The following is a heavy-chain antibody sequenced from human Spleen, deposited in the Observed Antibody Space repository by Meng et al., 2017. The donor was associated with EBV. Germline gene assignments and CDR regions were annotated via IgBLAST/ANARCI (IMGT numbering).Heavy chain of an antibody. CDR3: ARSYDSTGYTTS. Sequence: QVELVGSGGGFVKPGGSLSLSCAASGFNFNEFYMGWIRQSPGKGLEWLSYTSSAGTTIYYAESVKGRFTVSRDNAKNSLYLQMNSLRAEDTAVYYCARSYDSTGYTTSWGQGTLVTVSS. V-gene: IGHV3-11*01. J-gene: IGHJ5*02. D-gene: IGHD3-22*01. CDR2: TSSAGTTI. CDR1: GFNFNEFY.